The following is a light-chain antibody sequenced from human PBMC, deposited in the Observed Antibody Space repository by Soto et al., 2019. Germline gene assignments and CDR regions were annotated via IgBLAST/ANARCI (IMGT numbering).Light chain of an antibody. CDR3: VAWDDSLNAWV. Sequence: QAVVTQPPSASGTPGQRVTISCSTSNSNVGSNPVNWYQQLPGMAPKLTIYDNVERPSGVPDRFSGSRSGTAASLAISGLQSEDEADYYCVAWDDSLNAWVIGGGTKLTVL. J-gene: IGLJ3*02. V-gene: IGLV1-44*01. CDR1: NSNVGSNP. CDR2: DNV.